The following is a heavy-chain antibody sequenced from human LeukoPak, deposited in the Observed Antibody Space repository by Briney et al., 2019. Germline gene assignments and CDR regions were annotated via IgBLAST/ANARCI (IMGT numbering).Heavy chain of an antibody. D-gene: IGHD5-18*01. CDR3: AREYSYGYYFDY. Sequence: GGSLRLSCAASGFTFSSYAMHWVRQAPGKGLEWVAVISYDGSNKYYADSVKGRFTISRDNSKNTLYLQMNSLRAEDTAVYYCAREYSYGYYFDYWGQGTLVTVTS. V-gene: IGHV3-30-3*01. J-gene: IGHJ4*02. CDR1: GFTFSSYA. CDR2: ISYDGSNK.